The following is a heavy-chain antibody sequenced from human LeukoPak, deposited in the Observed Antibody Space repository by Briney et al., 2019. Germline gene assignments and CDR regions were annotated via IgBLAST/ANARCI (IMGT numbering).Heavy chain of an antibody. Sequence: PSETLSLTCTVSGGSISSYYWSWIRQPAGKGLEWIGHIYTSGSTNYNPSLKSRVTMSVDTSKNQFSLRLSSVTAADTAVYYCARDRIVVVPGYFDYWGQGTLVTVSS. CDR3: ARDRIVVVPGYFDY. V-gene: IGHV4-4*07. J-gene: IGHJ4*02. D-gene: IGHD2-21*02. CDR1: GGSISSYY. CDR2: IYTSGST.